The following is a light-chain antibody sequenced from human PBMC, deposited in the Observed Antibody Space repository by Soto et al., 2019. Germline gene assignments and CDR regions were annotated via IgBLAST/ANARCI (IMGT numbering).Light chain of an antibody. CDR1: SSNIGSNY. J-gene: IGLJ1*01. CDR2: RNN. CDR3: AAWDDSLSAFYV. V-gene: IGLV1-47*01. Sequence: QSALTQPPSASGTHGQRVTISCSGSSSNIGSNYVYWYQQLPGTAPKLLIYRNNQRPSGVPDRFSGSKSGTSASLAISGLRSEDEADYYCAAWDDSLSAFYVFGTGTKVTVL.